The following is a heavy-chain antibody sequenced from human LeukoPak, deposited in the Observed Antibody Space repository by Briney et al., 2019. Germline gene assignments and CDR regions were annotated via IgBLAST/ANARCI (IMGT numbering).Heavy chain of an antibody. V-gene: IGHV4-39*01. J-gene: IGHJ4*02. CDR1: GGSISSSSYY. D-gene: IGHD5-18*01. CDR3: ARGAEKYSYGFLIIVGVDY. Sequence: SETLSLTCTVSGGSISSSSYYWGWIRQPPGKGLEWIGSIYYSGSTYYNPSLKSRVTISVDTSKNQFSLKLSSVTAADTAVYYCARGAEKYSYGFLIIVGVDYWGQGTLVTVSS. CDR2: IYYSGST.